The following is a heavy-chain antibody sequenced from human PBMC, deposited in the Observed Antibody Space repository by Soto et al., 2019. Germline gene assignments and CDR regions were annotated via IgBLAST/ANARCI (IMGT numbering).Heavy chain of an antibody. CDR3: VRLIGNSWLDF. D-gene: IGHD1-26*01. CDR2: TYYRSKWYN. V-gene: IGHV6-1*01. J-gene: IGHJ5*01. CDR1: GDSVSSSSVT. Sequence: PSQTLSLTCVISGDSVSSSSVTWNWIRHSPSRGLEWLGRTYYRSKWYNDYAESVKSRITINPDTSKNQFSLHLNPVTPEDTAVYYCVRLIGNSWLDFWGQGTLVTVSS.